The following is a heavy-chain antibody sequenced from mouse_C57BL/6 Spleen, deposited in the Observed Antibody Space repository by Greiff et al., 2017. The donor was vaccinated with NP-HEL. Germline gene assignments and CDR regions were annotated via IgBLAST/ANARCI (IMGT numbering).Heavy chain of an antibody. CDR3: ARTGHYDYEYYFDY. V-gene: IGHV1-55*01. CDR1: GYTFTSYW. D-gene: IGHD2-4*01. CDR2: IYPGSGST. Sequence: QVQLQQSGAELVKPGASVKMSCKASGYTFTSYWITWVKQRPGQGLEWIGDIYPGSGSTNYNEKFKSKATLTVDTSSSTAYMQLSSLTSEDSAVYYCARTGHYDYEYYFDYWGQGTTLTVSS. J-gene: IGHJ2*01.